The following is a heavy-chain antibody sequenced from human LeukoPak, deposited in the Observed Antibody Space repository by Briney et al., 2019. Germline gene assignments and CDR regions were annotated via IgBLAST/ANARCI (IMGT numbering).Heavy chain of an antibody. CDR2: LYPGDSDT. V-gene: IGHV5-51*01. Sequence: GESLKISCKGSGYTFDTYWIGWVRQMPGKGLEWMGILYPGDSDTRYSPSFQGQVTISADKSISTAYLQWSSLKASDTAMYYCARSPATGDSSGYYYFDYWGQGTLVTVSS. CDR1: GYTFDTYW. D-gene: IGHD3-22*01. J-gene: IGHJ4*02. CDR3: ARSPATGDSSGYYYFDY.